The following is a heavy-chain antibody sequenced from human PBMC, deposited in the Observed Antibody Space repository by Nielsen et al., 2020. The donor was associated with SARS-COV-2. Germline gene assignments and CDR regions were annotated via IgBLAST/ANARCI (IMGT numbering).Heavy chain of an antibody. CDR3: ARVKGSSSTYGMDV. CDR1: GFTFSTYG. J-gene: IGHJ6*02. Sequence: GGSLRLSCAASGFTFSTYGMHWVRQAPGKGLEGVAAIWHDGSKTYYADSVKGRFTISRDNSKNTLYLQMNSLRAEDTAVYYCARVKGSSSTYGMDVWGQGTTVTVSS. V-gene: IGHV3-33*01. CDR2: IWHDGSKT. D-gene: IGHD6-13*01.